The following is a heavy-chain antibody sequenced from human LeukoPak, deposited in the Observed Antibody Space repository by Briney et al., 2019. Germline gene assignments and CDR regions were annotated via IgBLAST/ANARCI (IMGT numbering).Heavy chain of an antibody. Sequence: ASVKVSCKASGYTFTSYDINWVRQATGQGLEWMGWMNPNSGNTGYAQKFQGRVTMTRDTSISTAYMELSSLRSEDTAVYYCARYTWDTHRAFDIWGQGTMVTVSS. CDR1: GYTFTSYD. V-gene: IGHV1-8*01. D-gene: IGHD1-26*01. J-gene: IGHJ3*02. CDR2: MNPNSGNT. CDR3: ARYTWDTHRAFDI.